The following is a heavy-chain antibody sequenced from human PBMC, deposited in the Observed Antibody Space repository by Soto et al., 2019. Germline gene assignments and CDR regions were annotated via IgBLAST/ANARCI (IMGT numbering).Heavy chain of an antibody. Sequence: GQLVQSGAEVNNPGASVKVSCKASGYSFTRYGIGWARQAPGQGVEWIGWINANNGNTNYAQNLQGRVTLTTDTSTTPSYREVRSHRSNDTGIYYCAMVDVYVTPSPQDVWGHGTTVTVSS. CDR1: GYSFTRYG. V-gene: IGHV1-18*01. D-gene: IGHD3-16*01. J-gene: IGHJ6*02. CDR3: AMVDVYVTPSPQDV. CDR2: INANNGNT.